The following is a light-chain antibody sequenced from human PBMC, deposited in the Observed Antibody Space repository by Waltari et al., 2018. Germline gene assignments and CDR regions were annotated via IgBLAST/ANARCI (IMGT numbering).Light chain of an antibody. CDR3: QTGGHGTWV. J-gene: IGLJ3*02. CDR1: SGHSSNV. Sequence: QLVVTQSPSASASLGASVKLTCTLSSGHSSNVIAWLQQQPGKGPRYLMKVNSDGSHSRGDEIPDRFSGSSSGAERYLTISSLQAEDEADYYCQTGGHGTWVFGGGTKLTVL. V-gene: IGLV4-69*01. CDR2: VNSDGSH.